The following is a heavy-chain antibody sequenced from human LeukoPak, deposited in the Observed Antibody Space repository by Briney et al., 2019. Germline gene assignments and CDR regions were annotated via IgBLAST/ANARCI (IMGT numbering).Heavy chain of an antibody. Sequence: GASVKVSCKASGYTFTGYYMHWVRQAPGQGLEWMGWINPSSGGTNYAQKFQGRVTMTRDTSISTAYMELSRLRSDDTAVYYCARWFGELLNNWFDPWGQGTLVTVSS. V-gene: IGHV1-2*02. D-gene: IGHD3-10*01. CDR1: GYTFTGYY. CDR3: ARWFGELLNNWFDP. CDR2: INPSSGGT. J-gene: IGHJ5*02.